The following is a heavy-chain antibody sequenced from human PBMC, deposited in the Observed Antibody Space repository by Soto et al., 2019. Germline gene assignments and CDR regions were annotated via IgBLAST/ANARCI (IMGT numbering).Heavy chain of an antibody. CDR3: ARSPFHCSSTSCYLFDY. CDR2: IYYSGST. V-gene: IGHV4-61*01. Sequence: PSETLSLTCTVSGGSVSSGSYYWSWIRQPPGKGLEWIVYIYYSGSTNYNPSLKSRVTISVDTSKNQFSLKLSSVTAADTAVYYCARSPFHCSSTSCYLFDYWGQGTLVTVS. CDR1: GGSVSSGSYY. J-gene: IGHJ4*02. D-gene: IGHD2-2*01.